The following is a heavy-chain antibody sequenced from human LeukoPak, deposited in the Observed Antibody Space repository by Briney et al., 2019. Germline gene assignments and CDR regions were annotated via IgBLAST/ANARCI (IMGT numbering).Heavy chain of an antibody. CDR1: GFTFSSYC. V-gene: IGHV3-30*02. J-gene: IGHJ4*02. CDR2: IRYDGSNK. Sequence: GGSLRLSCAASGFTFSSYCMHWVRQVPGKGLEWVAFIRYDGSNKYYADSVKGRFTISRDNSKNTLYLQMNSLRAEDTAVYYCASRRDGYSYYFDYWGQGTLVTVSS. D-gene: IGHD5-24*01. CDR3: ASRRDGYSYYFDY.